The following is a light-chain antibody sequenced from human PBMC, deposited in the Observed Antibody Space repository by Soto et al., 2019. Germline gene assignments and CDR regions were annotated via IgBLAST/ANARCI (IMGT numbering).Light chain of an antibody. Sequence: DIQMTQSPSSLSVSVGDKVTITCRASQSVSLYLNWYQHKAGRAPKLLISVASTLQSGVPSRFSGSGSGTDFTLTIGSLQPEDFATYYWQQSYSTPPTFGQGTNVEIK. V-gene: IGKV1-39*01. J-gene: IGKJ1*01. CDR3: QQSYSTPPT. CDR1: QSVSLY. CDR2: VAS.